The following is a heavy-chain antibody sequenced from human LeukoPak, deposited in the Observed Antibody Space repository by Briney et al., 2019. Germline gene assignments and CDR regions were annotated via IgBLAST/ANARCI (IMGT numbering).Heavy chain of an antibody. Sequence: GGSLRLSCGASGFTFTSAWMNWVRQAPGKGLEWVSAIYSGGSTYYADSVKGRFTISRDNSKNTLYLQMNSLRAEDTAVYYCARGPYYYYGMDVWGQGTTVTVSS. V-gene: IGHV3-53*01. CDR1: GFTFTSAW. CDR2: IYSGGST. CDR3: ARGPYYYYGMDV. J-gene: IGHJ6*02.